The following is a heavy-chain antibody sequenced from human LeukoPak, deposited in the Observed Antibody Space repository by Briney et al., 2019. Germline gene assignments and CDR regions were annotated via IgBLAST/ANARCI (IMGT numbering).Heavy chain of an antibody. D-gene: IGHD3-10*01. Sequence: PGGSLRLSCAASGFTFSSYAMNWVRQAPGKGLEWVSGVSGNGGITYYADSVRGRFTISRDNSKNTLSLQMNGLRPEDTAVYYRANLVRASLIQEEYWGQGTLVIASS. CDR3: ANLVRASLIQEEY. J-gene: IGHJ4*02. CDR2: VSGNGGIT. CDR1: GFTFSSYA. V-gene: IGHV3-23*01.